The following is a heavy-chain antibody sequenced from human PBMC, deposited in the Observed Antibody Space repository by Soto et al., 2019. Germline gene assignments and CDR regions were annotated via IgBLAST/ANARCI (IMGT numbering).Heavy chain of an antibody. V-gene: IGHV3-21*01. CDR3: ARELVRSYYFDY. CDR2: ISSSSSYI. Sequence: GGSLRLSCAASGFNFSSYSMNWVRQAPGKGLEWVSSISSSSSYIYYADSVKGRFTISRDNAKNSLYLQMNSLRAEDTAVYYCARELVRSYYFDYWGQGTLVTVSS. J-gene: IGHJ4*02. D-gene: IGHD2-15*01. CDR1: GFNFSSYS.